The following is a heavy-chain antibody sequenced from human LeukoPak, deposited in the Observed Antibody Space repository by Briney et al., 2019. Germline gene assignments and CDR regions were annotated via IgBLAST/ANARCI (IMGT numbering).Heavy chain of an antibody. J-gene: IGHJ3*02. CDR1: GFTFSSYG. D-gene: IGHD5-18*01. V-gene: IGHV3-30*03. Sequence: GGSLRLSCAASGFTFSSYGMHWVRQAPGKGLEWVAVISYDGSNKYYADSVKGRFTISRDNSKNTLYLQMNSLRAEDTAVYYCARVGRNSYGSLDAFDIWGQGTMVTVSS. CDR2: ISYDGSNK. CDR3: ARVGRNSYGSLDAFDI.